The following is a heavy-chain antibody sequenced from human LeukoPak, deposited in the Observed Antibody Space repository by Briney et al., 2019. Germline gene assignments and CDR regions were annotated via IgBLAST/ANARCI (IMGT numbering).Heavy chain of an antibody. J-gene: IGHJ4*02. D-gene: IGHD6-19*01. CDR1: GFTFSSYW. CDR3: AKDSAQWLVRGNFDY. V-gene: IGHV3-74*01. Sequence: GGSLRLSCAASGFTFSSYWMHWVRQAPGKGLVWVSRINSDGSSTRNADSVKGRFTISRDNAKNTLHLQMNSLRAEDTAVYYCAKDSAQWLVRGNFDYWGQGTLVTVSS. CDR2: INSDGSST.